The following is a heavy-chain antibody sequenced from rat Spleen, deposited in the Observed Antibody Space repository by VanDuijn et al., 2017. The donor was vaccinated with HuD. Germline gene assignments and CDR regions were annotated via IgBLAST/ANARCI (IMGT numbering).Heavy chain of an antibody. V-gene: IGHV2-65*01. Sequence: QVQLKETGPGLVQPTQTLSITCTVSGFSLTSYYMQWVRQTPGKGLEWMGFIRSGGSTEYNSEFKSRLSISRDTSKNQVFLKMNSLKTEDTGVYYCARDRGPGITLFDYWGQGVMVTVSS. CDR1: GFSLTSYY. D-gene: IGHD1-4*01. CDR3: ARDRGPGITLFDY. J-gene: IGHJ2*01. CDR2: IRSGGST.